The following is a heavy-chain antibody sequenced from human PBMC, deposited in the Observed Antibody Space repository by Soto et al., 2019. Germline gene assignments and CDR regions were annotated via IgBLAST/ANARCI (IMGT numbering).Heavy chain of an antibody. Sequence: QVQLVESGGGVVQPGRSLRLSCAASGFTFSSYAMHWVRQAPGKGLEWVAVISYDGSNKYYADSVKGRFTISRDNSKNTLYLQMNRLRAEDTAVYYCARDLGYYDSSGYRGDWFDPWGQGTLVTFSS. D-gene: IGHD3-22*01. CDR3: ARDLGYYDSSGYRGDWFDP. J-gene: IGHJ5*02. CDR2: ISYDGSNK. V-gene: IGHV3-30-3*01. CDR1: GFTFSSYA.